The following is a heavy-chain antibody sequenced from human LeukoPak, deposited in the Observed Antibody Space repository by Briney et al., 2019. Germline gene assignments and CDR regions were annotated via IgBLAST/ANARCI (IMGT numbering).Heavy chain of an antibody. D-gene: IGHD6-19*01. CDR2: ISGSGGST. Sequence: GGSLRLSCAASGFIVSSNFMSWVRQAPGKGLEWVSAISGSGGSTYYADSVKGRFTISRDNSKNTLYLQMNSLRAEDTAVYYCAKDLVAVAGTRVSYYYGMDVWGQGTTVTVSS. CDR1: GFIVSSNF. CDR3: AKDLVAVAGTRVSYYYGMDV. V-gene: IGHV3-23*01. J-gene: IGHJ6*02.